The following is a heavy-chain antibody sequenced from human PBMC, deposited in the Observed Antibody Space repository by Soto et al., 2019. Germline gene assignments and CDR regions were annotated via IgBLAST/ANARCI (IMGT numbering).Heavy chain of an antibody. J-gene: IGHJ5*01. CDR3: ARSSPSTVTTFVS. CDR2: IYYSGST. CDR1: GGSISSGGYY. V-gene: IGHV4-31*03. D-gene: IGHD4-17*01. Sequence: SETLSLTCTVSGGSISSGGYYWSWIRQHPGKGLEWIGYIYYSGSTYYNPSLKSRVTISVDTSKNQFSLKLSSVTAADTAVYYCARSSPSTVTTFVSWGQGTLVTVSS.